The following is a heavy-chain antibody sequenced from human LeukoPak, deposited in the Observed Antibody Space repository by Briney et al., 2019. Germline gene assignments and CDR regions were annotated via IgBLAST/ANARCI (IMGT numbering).Heavy chain of an antibody. Sequence: SETLSLTCAVSGGSFTGYYWSWIRQPPGKGLEWIGEINHSGNTDCSPSLKSRVTMSVEKSRNQISLKMRSVTAADTAVYYCARAVKSRTRDYYHGMDVWGQGTTVTVSS. CDR1: GGSFTGYY. D-gene: IGHD1/OR15-1a*01. J-gene: IGHJ6*02. CDR3: ARAVKSRTRDYYHGMDV. V-gene: IGHV4-34*01. CDR2: INHSGNT.